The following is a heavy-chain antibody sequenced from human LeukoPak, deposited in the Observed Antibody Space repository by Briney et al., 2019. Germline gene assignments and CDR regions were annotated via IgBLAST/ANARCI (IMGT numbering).Heavy chain of an antibody. Sequence: ASVKVSCKSSGYGFIDDYIHWVRQAPGQGLEWMGWINPNSGATNSAQNLQGRVTLTGDKSMSTAYLDLSGLTFDDTAVYYCARSRMTTLPCFDYWGQGTLVTVSS. J-gene: IGHJ4*02. CDR1: GYGFIDDY. V-gene: IGHV1-2*02. CDR3: ARSRMTTLPCFDY. D-gene: IGHD1-1*01. CDR2: INPNSGAT.